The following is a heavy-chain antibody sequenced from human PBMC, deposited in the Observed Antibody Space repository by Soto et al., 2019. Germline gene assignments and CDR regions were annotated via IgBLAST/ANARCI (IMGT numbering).Heavy chain of an antibody. D-gene: IGHD3-9*01. V-gene: IGHV3-23*01. CDR1: GFTFSSYA. J-gene: IGHJ1*01. CDR2: ISGSGGST. CDR3: AKDRSPISTGYFQH. Sequence: GGSLRLSCAASGFTFSSYAMSWVRQSPGKGLEWVSAISGSGGSTYYADSVKGRFTISKDNSKNTLYLQMNSLRAEDTAVYYCAKDRSPISTGYFQHWGQGTLVTVSS.